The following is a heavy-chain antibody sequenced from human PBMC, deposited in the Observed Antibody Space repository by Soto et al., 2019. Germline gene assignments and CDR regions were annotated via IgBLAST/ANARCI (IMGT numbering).Heavy chain of an antibody. V-gene: IGHV4-4*02. D-gene: IGHD1-26*01. CDR2: IFHSGST. J-gene: IGHJ2*01. CDR3: AREIGGVHWYFDI. CDR1: GGSINNNNY. Sequence: SETLSLTCTVSGGSINNNNYWTWVRQPPGKGLEWIANIFHSGSTNYNPSLRSRVTISLDKSKNQFSLNLSSVTAADTAVYFCAREIGGVHWYFDIWGRGTLVTVSS.